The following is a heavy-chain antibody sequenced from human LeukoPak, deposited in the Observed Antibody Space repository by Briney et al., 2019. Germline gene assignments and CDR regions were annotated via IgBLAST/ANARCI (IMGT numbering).Heavy chain of an antibody. CDR2: IYTSGST. V-gene: IGHV4-4*07. Sequence: PSETLSLTCTVSGGSISSYYWSWIRQPAGKGLEWVGRIYTSGSTNYNPSLKSRVTMSVDTSKNQFSLKLSSVTAADTAVYYCATVVVVAADAFDIWGQGTMVTVSS. CDR3: ATVVVVAADAFDI. D-gene: IGHD2-15*01. CDR1: GGSISSYY. J-gene: IGHJ3*02.